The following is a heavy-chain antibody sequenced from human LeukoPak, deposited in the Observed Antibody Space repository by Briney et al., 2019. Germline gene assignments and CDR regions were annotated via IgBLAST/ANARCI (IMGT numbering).Heavy chain of an antibody. CDR2: ISGSGGST. V-gene: IGHV3-23*01. Sequence: PGGSLRLSCAASGFAISGYDITWVRQAPGKGLEWVSAISGSGGSTYYADSVKGRFTISRDNSKNTLYLQMNSLRAEDTAVYYCAKGTGWSSSTSCSDYWGQGTLVTVSS. CDR1: GFAISGYD. D-gene: IGHD2-2*01. CDR3: AKGTGWSSSTSCSDY. J-gene: IGHJ4*02.